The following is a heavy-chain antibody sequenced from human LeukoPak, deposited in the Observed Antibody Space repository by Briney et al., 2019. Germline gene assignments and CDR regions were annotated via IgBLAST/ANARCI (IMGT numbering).Heavy chain of an antibody. CDR2: INHSGST. CDR1: GGSFSGYY. J-gene: IGHJ3*02. D-gene: IGHD3-22*01. CDR3: ARSRGRRITMIVVVIHDAFDI. V-gene: IGHV4-34*01. Sequence: SETLSLTCADYGGSFSGYYWSWIRQPPGKGLEWIGEINHSGSTNYNPSLKSRVTISVDTSKNQFSLKLSSVTAADTAVYYCARSRGRRITMIVVVIHDAFDIWGQGTMVTVSS.